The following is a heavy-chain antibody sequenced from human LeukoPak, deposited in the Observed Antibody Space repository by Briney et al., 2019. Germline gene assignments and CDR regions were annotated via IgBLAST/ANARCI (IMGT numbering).Heavy chain of an antibody. CDR1: GVSISSSSYY. Sequence: SETLSLTCTVSGVSISSSSYYWGWIRQPPGKGLEWIGSIYYTGKTYYNPSLEGRVTILVDTSRNHFSVKLSSVTAADTAVYYCARSQNYYGSGDYWSQGTLVTVSS. V-gene: IGHV4-39*07. CDR2: IYYTGKT. D-gene: IGHD3-10*01. J-gene: IGHJ4*02. CDR3: ARSQNYYGSGDY.